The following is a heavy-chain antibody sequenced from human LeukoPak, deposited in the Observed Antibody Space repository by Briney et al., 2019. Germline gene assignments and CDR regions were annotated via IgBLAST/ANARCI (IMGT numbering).Heavy chain of an antibody. V-gene: IGHV3-53*01. CDR2: IYSGGST. CDR3: ARVEGSSAAAIDY. CDR1: GFTFSSYS. D-gene: IGHD6-6*01. Sequence: GGSLRLSCAASGFTFSSYSMNWVRQAPGKGLEWVSVIYSGGSTYYADSVKGRFTISRDNSKNTLYLQMNSLRAEDTAVYYCARVEGSSAAAIDYWGQGTLVTVSS. J-gene: IGHJ4*02.